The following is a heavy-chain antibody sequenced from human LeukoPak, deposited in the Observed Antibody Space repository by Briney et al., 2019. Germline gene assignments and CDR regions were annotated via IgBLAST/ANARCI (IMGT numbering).Heavy chain of an antibody. CDR3: ARDRRGSLWYYFDY. D-gene: IGHD3-16*01. V-gene: IGHV4-61*02. CDR2: IYTSGST. Sequence: SETLSLTCTVSGGSISSGSYYWSWIRQPAGKGLEWIGRIYTSGSTNYNPSLKSRVTISVDTSKNQFSLKLSSVTAADTAVYYCARDRRGSLWYYFDYWGQGTLVTVSS. J-gene: IGHJ4*02. CDR1: GGSISSGSYY.